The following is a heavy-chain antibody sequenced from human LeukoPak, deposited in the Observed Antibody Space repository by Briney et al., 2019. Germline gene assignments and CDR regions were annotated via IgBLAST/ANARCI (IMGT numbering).Heavy chain of an antibody. J-gene: IGHJ4*02. CDR3: AKDFSVGFY. CDR1: GFTFSIYG. CDR2: ISGSGGNA. V-gene: IGHV3-23*01. D-gene: IGHD2/OR15-2a*01. Sequence: GGSLRLSCAASGFTFSIYGMSWVRQAPGKGLEWVSSISGSGGNAHYADSVKGRFTISRDNSKNTLYVQMNSLRAEDTAVYYCAKDFSVGFYWGQGTLVTVSS.